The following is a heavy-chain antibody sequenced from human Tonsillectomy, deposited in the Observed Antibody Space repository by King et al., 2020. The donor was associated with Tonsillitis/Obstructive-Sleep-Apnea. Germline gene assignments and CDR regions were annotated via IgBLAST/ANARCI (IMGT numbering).Heavy chain of an antibody. CDR3: AKDSRLHSLSDYYYMDV. CDR1: GFTFDDYA. J-gene: IGHJ6*03. V-gene: IGHV3-9*01. Sequence: VQLVESGGNLVQPGRSLRLSCAASGFTFDDYAMHWVRQAPGKGLEWVSGISWNSGSIGCADSVKGRFTISRDNAKNSLYLQMNSLRAEDTALYYCAKDSRLHSLSDYYYMDVWGKGTTVTVSS. D-gene: IGHD4-11*01. CDR2: ISWNSGSI.